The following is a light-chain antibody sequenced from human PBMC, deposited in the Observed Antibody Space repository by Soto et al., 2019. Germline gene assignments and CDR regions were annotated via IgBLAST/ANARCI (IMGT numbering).Light chain of an antibody. Sequence: QSVLTQPPSASGSPGQSVTISCTGTSSDVGGYNYVSWYQQHPGKAPKLMIYEVSKRPSGVPDRFSGSKSGNTASLTVSGLQPEDEATFYCCSYAGSYDYVFGTGTKITVL. CDR1: SSDVGGYNY. V-gene: IGLV2-8*01. J-gene: IGLJ1*01. CDR3: CSYAGSYDYV. CDR2: EVS.